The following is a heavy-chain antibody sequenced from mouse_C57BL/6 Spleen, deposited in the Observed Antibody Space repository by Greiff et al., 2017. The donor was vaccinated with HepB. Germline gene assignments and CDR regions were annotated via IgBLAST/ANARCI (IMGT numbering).Heavy chain of an antibody. J-gene: IGHJ2*01. CDR1: GFTFSDYG. CDR2: ISSGSSTI. V-gene: IGHV5-17*01. Sequence: EVKLVESGGGLVKPGGSLKLSCAASGFTFSDYGMHWVRQAPETGLEWVAYISSGSSTIYYADTVKGRFTISRDNAKNTLFLQMTSLRSEDTAMYYCARDYYYGSSSLFDYWGQGTTLTVSS. CDR3: ARDYYYGSSSLFDY. D-gene: IGHD1-1*01.